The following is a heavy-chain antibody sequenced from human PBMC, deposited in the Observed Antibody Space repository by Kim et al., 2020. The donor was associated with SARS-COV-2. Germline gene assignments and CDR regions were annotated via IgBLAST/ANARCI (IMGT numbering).Heavy chain of an antibody. J-gene: IGHJ6*02. V-gene: IGHV3-72*01. CDR1: GFTFSDHY. Sequence: GGSLRLSCAASGFTFSDHYMDWVRQAPGKGLEWVGRTRNKANSYTTEYAASVKGRFTISRDDSKNSLYLQMNSLKTEDTAVYYCARGALGYYYYYGMDVWGQGTTVTVSS. CDR3: ARGALGYYYYYGMDV. CDR2: TRNKANSYTT.